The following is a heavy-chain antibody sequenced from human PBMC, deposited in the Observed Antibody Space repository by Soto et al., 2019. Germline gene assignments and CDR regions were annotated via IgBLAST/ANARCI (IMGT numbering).Heavy chain of an antibody. J-gene: IGHJ4*02. CDR2: ISYDGSNK. Sequence: QVQLVESGGGVVQPGMSLRLSCAASGFTFSNYGMHWVRQAPGEGLEWVAVISYDGSNKYYVDSVKGRFTISRDFSKNTLYLYMNSRRVEDTAVYYCARKGYGGRWSVDYWGQGTLVTVSS. D-gene: IGHD6-13*01. CDR1: GFTFSNYG. V-gene: IGHV3-30*03. CDR3: ARKGYGGRWSVDY.